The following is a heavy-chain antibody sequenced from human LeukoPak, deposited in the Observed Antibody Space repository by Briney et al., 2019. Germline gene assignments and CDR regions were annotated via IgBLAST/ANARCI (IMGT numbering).Heavy chain of an antibody. D-gene: IGHD6-6*01. CDR3: ASSIAARPGWWFDP. CDR2: ISAYNGNT. J-gene: IGHJ5*02. V-gene: IGHV1-18*01. CDR1: GYTFTSYG. Sequence: GASVKVSCKASGYTFTSYGISWVRQAPGQGLEWMGWISAYNGNTNYAQKLQGRVTMTTDTSTSTAYMELRSLRSDDTAVYYCASSIAARPGWWFDPWGQGTLVTVSS.